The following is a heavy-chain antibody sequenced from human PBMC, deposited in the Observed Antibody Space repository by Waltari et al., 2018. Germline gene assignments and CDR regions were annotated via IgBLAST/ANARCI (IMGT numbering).Heavy chain of an antibody. J-gene: IGHJ4*02. CDR3: ARGGWRGYYFDY. V-gene: IGHV4-34*01. CDR2: INHSGST. Sequence: QVQLQQWGAGLLKPSATLSLTCAVYGGSFSGSYWSGIRPPPGKGLEWIGEINHSGSTNYNPSLKSRVTISVDTSKNQFSLKLSSVTAADTAVYYCARGGWRGYYFDYWGQGTLVTVSS. D-gene: IGHD3-3*01. CDR1: GGSFSGSY.